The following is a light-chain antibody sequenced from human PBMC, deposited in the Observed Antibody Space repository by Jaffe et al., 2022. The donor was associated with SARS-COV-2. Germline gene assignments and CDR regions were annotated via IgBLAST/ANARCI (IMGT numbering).Light chain of an antibody. J-gene: IGKJ2*01. CDR3: LQYYATPYT. CDR2: RAS. CDR1: RSLLYSVNNENY. V-gene: IGKV4-1*01. Sequence: DTVMTQSPDSLAVSLGERATINCKSSRSLLYSVNNENYLAWYQQKPGQPPKLLIKRASTRESGVPERFSGSGSGTDFTLTISSLQTEDVAVYFCLQYYATPYTFGQGTKLEIK.